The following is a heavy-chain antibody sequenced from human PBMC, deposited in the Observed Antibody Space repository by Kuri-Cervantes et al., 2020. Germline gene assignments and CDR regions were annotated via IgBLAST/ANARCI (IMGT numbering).Heavy chain of an antibody. Sequence: GSLRLSCAASGFIFSNYVIHWVRQAPGKGPEWVAVISSDGNNKYYADSVKGRFTISRDNSKNRLYLQMNSLRKEDTGIYYCARDVEQQLVPNWFDPWGQGTLVTVSS. J-gene: IGHJ5*02. D-gene: IGHD6-13*01. CDR3: ARDVEQQLVPNWFDP. CDR2: ISSDGNNK. V-gene: IGHV3-30-3*01. CDR1: GFIFSNYV.